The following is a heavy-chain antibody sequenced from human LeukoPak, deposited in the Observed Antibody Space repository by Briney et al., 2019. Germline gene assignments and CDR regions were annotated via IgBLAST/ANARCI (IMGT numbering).Heavy chain of an antibody. Sequence: GGSLRLSCAASGFTVTNNYMSSVRPAPGKGLEWVSVIYAAGSTYYTDSVKDRFTISRDNSKNTLYLQMNSLRAEDPAVYYCTRDLNWNDGVSWGQGTLVSVSS. CDR1: GFTVTNNY. CDR3: TRDLNWNDGVS. J-gene: IGHJ5*02. CDR2: IYAAGST. V-gene: IGHV3-66*01. D-gene: IGHD1-20*01.